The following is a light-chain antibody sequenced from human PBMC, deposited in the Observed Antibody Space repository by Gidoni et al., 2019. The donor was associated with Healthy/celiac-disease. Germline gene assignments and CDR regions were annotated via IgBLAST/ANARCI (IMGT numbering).Light chain of an antibody. Sequence: TVMTKSPPTLSLSPGERATLPCRASQSVSSNLAWYQQKPGQAPRLLIYGASTRASGIPARFSGSGSGTEFTLTISSLQSEDFAVYYCQQYNNWPWTFGQXTKVEIK. CDR2: GAS. V-gene: IGKV3-15*01. CDR1: QSVSSN. CDR3: QQYNNWPWT. J-gene: IGKJ1*01.